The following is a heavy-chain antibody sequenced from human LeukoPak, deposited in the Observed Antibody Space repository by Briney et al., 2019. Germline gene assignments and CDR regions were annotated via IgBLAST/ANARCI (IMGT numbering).Heavy chain of an antibody. CDR3: ARADTLRFLEWSLIEKYYFDY. CDR1: GYTFTSYG. J-gene: IGHJ4*02. V-gene: IGHV1-18*01. D-gene: IGHD3-3*01. CDR2: ISAYNGNT. Sequence: ASVKVSCKASGYTFTSYGISWVRQAPGQGLEWMGWISAYNGNTNYAQKLQGRVTMTTDTSTSTAYMELRSLRSDDTAVYYCARADTLRFLEWSLIEKYYFDYWGQGTLVTVSS.